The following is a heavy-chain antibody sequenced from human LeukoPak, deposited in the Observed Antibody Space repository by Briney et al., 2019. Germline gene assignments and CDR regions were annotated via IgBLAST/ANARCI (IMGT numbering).Heavy chain of an antibody. D-gene: IGHD4-17*01. CDR3: ASQAVSRWNYFDY. V-gene: IGHV4-38-2*01. J-gene: IGHJ4*02. CDR1: GYSISSGYY. CDR2: IYHSGST. Sequence: SETLSLTCAVSGYSISSGYYWGWIRQPPGKGLEWIGSIYHSGSTNYNPSLKSRVTISVDTSKNQFSLKLSSVTAADTAVYYCASQAVSRWNYFDYWGQGTLVTVSS.